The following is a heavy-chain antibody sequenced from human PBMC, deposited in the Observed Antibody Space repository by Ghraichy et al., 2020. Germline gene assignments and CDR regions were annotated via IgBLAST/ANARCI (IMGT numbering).Heavy chain of an antibody. J-gene: IGHJ5*02. CDR3: AKKGGSAAVGATYNWFDP. CDR1: GFTFNIYA. V-gene: IGHV3-23*01. CDR2: ISGGGETT. D-gene: IGHD6-25*01. Sequence: GGSLRLSCAASGFTFNIYAMSWVLQAPGQGLEWVSSISGGGETTFYPDSVRGRFTMSRDNSKNTLYLQMNSLRVEDTAIYYCAKKGGSAAVGATYNWFDPWGQGTLVTVSS.